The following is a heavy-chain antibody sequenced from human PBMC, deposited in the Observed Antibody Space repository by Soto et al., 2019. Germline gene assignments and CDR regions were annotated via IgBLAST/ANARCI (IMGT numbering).Heavy chain of an antibody. V-gene: IGHV3-30-3*01. CDR3: ARSYSGSYLGLDYYYGMDV. Sequence: QVQLVESGGGVVQPGRSPRLSCAASGFTFSSYAMHWVRQAPGKGLEWVAVISYDGSNKYYADSVKGRFTISRDNSKNTLYLQMNSLRAEDTAVYYCARSYSGSYLGLDYYYGMDVWGQGTTVTVSS. D-gene: IGHD1-26*01. CDR1: GFTFSSYA. J-gene: IGHJ6*02. CDR2: ISYDGSNK.